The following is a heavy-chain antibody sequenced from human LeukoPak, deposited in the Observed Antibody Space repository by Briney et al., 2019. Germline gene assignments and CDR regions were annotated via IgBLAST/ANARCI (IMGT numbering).Heavy chain of an antibody. V-gene: IGHV1-69*13. D-gene: IGHD3-10*01. J-gene: IGHJ4*02. CDR3: ARDNFYYYGSGSYYSLDY. CDR2: IIPIFGTA. Sequence: SVKVSCKASGGTFSSYAISWVRQAPGQGLEWMGGIIPIFGTANYAQKFQGRVTITADESTSTAYMELSSLRSEDTAVYYCARDNFYYYGSGSYYSLDYWGQGTLVTVSS. CDR1: GGTFSSYA.